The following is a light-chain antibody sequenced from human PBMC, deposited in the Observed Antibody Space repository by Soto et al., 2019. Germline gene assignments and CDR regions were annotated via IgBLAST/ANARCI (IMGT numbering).Light chain of an antibody. V-gene: IGKV2-28*01. J-gene: IGKJ2*01. CDR1: QSLLHSNGYKY. CDR2: LGS. CDR3: MQALQTPYT. Sequence: DIVRTQSPLSLPVSPGEPASISCRPSQSLLHSNGYKYLDWYLQKPGQSPQLLIYLGSNRASGVPDRFSGSGSGADVTLKISRVEAEDVGVYYCMQALQTPYTFGQGTKLEIK.